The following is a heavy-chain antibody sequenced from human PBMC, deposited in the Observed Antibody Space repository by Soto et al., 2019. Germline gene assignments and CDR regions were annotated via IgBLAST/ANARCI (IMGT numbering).Heavy chain of an antibody. CDR1: GGSISSYF. J-gene: IGHJ4*02. CDR3: ASIHVGGAVDYFHY. D-gene: IGHD1-26*01. V-gene: IGHV4-59*01. CDR2: IYYSGTT. Sequence: SETLSLTCTVSGGSISSYFWSWIRQPPGKGLEWIGYIYYSGTTNYNPSLKSRVTISVDTSKNQFSLKLSSVTAADTAVYYCASIHVGGAVDYFHYSGPGTMLTVYS.